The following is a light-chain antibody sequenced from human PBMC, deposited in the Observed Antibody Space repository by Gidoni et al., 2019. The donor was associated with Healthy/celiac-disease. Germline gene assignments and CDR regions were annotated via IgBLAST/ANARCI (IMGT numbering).Light chain of an antibody. J-gene: IGKJ3*01. CDR1: QSVSSN. CDR3: QQYNNWPAT. CDR2: GAS. Sequence: EIVMTPSPATLSVSPGERATLSCRASQSVSSNLAWYQQKPGQAPRLLIYGASTRATGIPARFSGSGSGTEFTLTISSLQSEDFAVYYCQQYNNWPATFGPGTKVDIK. V-gene: IGKV3-15*01.